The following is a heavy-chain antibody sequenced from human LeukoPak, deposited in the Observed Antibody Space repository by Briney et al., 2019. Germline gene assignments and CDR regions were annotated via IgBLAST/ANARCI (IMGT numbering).Heavy chain of an antibody. J-gene: IGHJ3*02. CDR2: IYPGDSDT. CDR3: ARRGYCSSTACSVAAFDI. D-gene: IGHD2-2*01. V-gene: IGHV5-51*01. Sequence: GESLKISCKASGYGFTTYWIGWVRQMPGKGLEWMGIIYPGDSDTRYSPAFQGQVTISADKSISTAYLQWSSLKASDTAMYYCARRGYCSSTACSVAAFDIWGQGTMVTVSS. CDR1: GYGFTTYW.